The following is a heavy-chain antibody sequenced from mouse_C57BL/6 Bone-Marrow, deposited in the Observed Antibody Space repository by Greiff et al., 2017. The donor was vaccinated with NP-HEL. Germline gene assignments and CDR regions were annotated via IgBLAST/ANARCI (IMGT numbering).Heavy chain of an antibody. J-gene: IGHJ2*01. CDR1: GYTFTSYW. CDR3: ARDSGYAFDF. Sequence: QVHVKQSGTELVKPGASVKLSCKASGYTFTSYWMYWVKQRPGQGLEWIGNINPGNGGTNYNEKFKSKATLTVDKSSSTAYMRLSSLTSEDSAVYYCARDSGYAFDFWGQGTTLTVSS. V-gene: IGHV1-53*01. D-gene: IGHD3-2*02. CDR2: INPGNGGT.